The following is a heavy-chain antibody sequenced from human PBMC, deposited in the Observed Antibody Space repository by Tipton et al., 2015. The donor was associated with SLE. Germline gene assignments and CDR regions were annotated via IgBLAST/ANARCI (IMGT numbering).Heavy chain of an antibody. D-gene: IGHD3-22*01. CDR2: IRYDGSNK. CDR3: ASSINYYDNSGFPDY. CDR1: GFTFSSYG. Sequence: SLRLSCAASGFTFSSYGMHWVRQAPGKGLEWVAFIRYDGSNKYYADSVKGRFTISRDNSKNTLYLQMNSLRAEDTAVYYCASSINYYDNSGFPDYWGQGTLVTVSS. V-gene: IGHV3-30*02. J-gene: IGHJ4*02.